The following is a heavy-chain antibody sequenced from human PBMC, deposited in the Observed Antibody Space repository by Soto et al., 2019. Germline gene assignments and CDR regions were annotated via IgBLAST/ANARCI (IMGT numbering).Heavy chain of an antibody. D-gene: IGHD2-2*01. Sequence: SWTVSLTGTVSQPCLSSYHLCWIRLPPRNGLEWIGYIYYSCSTNYNPSLQSRVTISVDTSTSQSSLKLSSVTAADTAVYYCARDYQNRRSIISVSSNDYYNSEMYVCGQRTTVTVSS. CDR2: IYYSCST. J-gene: IGHJ6*02. CDR1: QPCLSSYH. V-gene: IGHV4-59*01. CDR3: ARDYQNRRSIISVSSNDYYNSEMYV.